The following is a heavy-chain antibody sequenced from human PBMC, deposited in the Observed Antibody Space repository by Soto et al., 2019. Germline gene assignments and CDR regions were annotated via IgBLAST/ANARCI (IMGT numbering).Heavy chain of an antibody. Sequence: VQLVESGGGVVQPGRSLRLSCAASGFTFSSYEMNWVRQAPGKGLEWVSYISSSGSTIYYADSVKGRFTISRDNAKNSLYLQMNSLRAEDTAVYYCAREGRDGYNSDYWGQGTLVTVSS. D-gene: IGHD5-12*01. CDR3: AREGRDGYNSDY. J-gene: IGHJ4*02. V-gene: IGHV3-48*03. CDR2: ISSSGSTI. CDR1: GFTFSSYE.